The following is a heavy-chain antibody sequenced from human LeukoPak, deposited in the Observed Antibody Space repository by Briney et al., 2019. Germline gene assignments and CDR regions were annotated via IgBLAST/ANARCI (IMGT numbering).Heavy chain of an antibody. CDR1: GLTFSSYS. J-gene: IGHJ4*02. V-gene: IGHV3-21*01. Sequence: GGSLRLSCAASGLTFSSYSMNWVRQAPRKGLEWVSSISSSSSYINYADSVKGRFTISRDNAKNSLYLQMNSLRAEDTAVYYCARFGGYCSGGSCYSDYWGQGTLVTVSS. CDR2: ISSSSSYI. D-gene: IGHD2-15*01. CDR3: ARFGGYCSGGSCYSDY.